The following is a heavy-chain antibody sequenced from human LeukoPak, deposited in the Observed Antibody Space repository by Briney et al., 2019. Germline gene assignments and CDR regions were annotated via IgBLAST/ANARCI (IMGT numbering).Heavy chain of an antibody. CDR2: IYLRDSDA. J-gene: IGHJ4*01. D-gene: IGHD2-2*01. CDR3: ATTLTNYCSSTSCYADH. CDR1: EYTSTNYW. V-gene: IGHV5-51*01. Sequence: GESLKISCQFAEYTSTNYWNSWVRHMPGKGLEWVGIIYLRDSDARYRPSFQDQVTISADKSTRTAYLQWSSLKASDSAMYYCATTLTNYCSSTSCYADHWGQGTLVTVYS.